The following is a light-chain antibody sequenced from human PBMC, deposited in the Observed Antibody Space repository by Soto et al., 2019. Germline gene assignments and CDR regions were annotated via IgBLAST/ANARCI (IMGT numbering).Light chain of an antibody. J-gene: IGLJ2*01. V-gene: IGLV1-44*01. CDR2: SYN. CDR1: SSNIGSNS. CDR3: AAWDDSLNGPV. Sequence: QYVLTQPPSASGTPGQRVTISCSGSSSNIGSNSVNWYQQLPGTAPKLLIYSYNQRPSGVPERFSGSKSGTSASLAISGLQSEDEADYYCAAWDDSLNGPVFGGGTKLTVL.